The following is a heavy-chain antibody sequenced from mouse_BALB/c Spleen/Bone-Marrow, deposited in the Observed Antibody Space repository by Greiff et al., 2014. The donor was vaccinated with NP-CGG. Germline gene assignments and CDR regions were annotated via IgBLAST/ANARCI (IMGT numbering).Heavy chain of an antibody. Sequence: EVQLQQSGAELVKPGASVKLSCTASGFNIKDTYMHWVKQRPEQGLEWIGRIDPANGNTKYDPKFQGKATITADTSSNTAYLQLNRLTTEDTAGYYCAPYYYGSWQFAYWGQGTLVTVSA. CDR2: IDPANGNT. V-gene: IGHV14-3*02. J-gene: IGHJ3*01. CDR1: GFNIKDTY. CDR3: APYYYGSWQFAY. D-gene: IGHD1-1*01.